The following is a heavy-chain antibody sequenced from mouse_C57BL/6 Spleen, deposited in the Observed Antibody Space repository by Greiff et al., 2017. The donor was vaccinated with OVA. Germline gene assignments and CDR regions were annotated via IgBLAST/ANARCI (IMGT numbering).Heavy chain of an antibody. D-gene: IGHD1-1*01. V-gene: IGHV1-69*01. CDR3: ARRTTVLWYFDV. CDR2: IDPSDSYT. CDR1: GYTFTSYW. J-gene: IGHJ1*03. Sequence: VQLQQPGAELVMPGASVKLSCKASGYTFTSYWMHWVKQRPGQGLEWIGEIDPSDSYTNYNQKFKGKSTLTVDKSSSTAYMQLSSLTSEDSAVYYCARRTTVLWYFDVWGTETTVTVSS.